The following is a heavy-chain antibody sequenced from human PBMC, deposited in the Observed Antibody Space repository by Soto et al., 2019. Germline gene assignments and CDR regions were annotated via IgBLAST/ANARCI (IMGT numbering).Heavy chain of an antibody. Sequence: SETLSLTCTVSGGSISSGGYYWSWIRQHPGKGLEWIGYIYYSGSTYYNPSLKSRVTISVDTSKNQFSLKLSSVTAADTAVYYCAVTMVRSLDYWGQGTLVTVSS. CDR2: IYYSGST. J-gene: IGHJ4*02. D-gene: IGHD3-10*01. CDR1: GGSISSGGYY. CDR3: AVTMVRSLDY. V-gene: IGHV4-31*03.